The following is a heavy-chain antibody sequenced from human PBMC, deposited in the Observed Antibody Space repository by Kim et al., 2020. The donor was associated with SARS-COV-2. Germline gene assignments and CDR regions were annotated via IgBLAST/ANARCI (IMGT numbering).Heavy chain of an antibody. D-gene: IGHD2-2*01. V-gene: IGHV4-34*01. Sequence: SETLSLTCAVYGGSFSGYYWSWIRQPPGKGLGWIGEINHSGSTNYNPSLKSRVTISVDTSKNQFSLKLSSVTAADTAVYYCARGRYCSSTSCPEYFQHWGQGTLVTVSS. CDR1: GGSFSGYY. CDR3: ARGRYCSSTSCPEYFQH. CDR2: INHSGST. J-gene: IGHJ1*01.